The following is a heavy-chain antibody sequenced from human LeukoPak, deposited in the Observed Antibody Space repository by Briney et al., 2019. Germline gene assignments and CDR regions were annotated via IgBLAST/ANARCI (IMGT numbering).Heavy chain of an antibody. D-gene: IGHD4-23*01. CDR3: ASYGGNSVGNWFDP. CDR1: GGSISSGNYY. Sequence: SETLSLTCTVSGGSISSGNYYWSWIRQPPGKGLEWVGDIYYSGTTYYNPSFQSRVTISLDTSKNQFSLKLSSVTAADTAVYYCASYGGNSVGNWFDPWGQGTLVTVSS. J-gene: IGHJ5*02. CDR2: IYYSGTT. V-gene: IGHV4-30-4*01.